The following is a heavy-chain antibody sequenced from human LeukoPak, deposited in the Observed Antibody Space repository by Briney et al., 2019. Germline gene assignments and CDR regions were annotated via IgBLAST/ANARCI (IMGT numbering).Heavy chain of an antibody. CDR3: ARVSVVANSADYLDY. J-gene: IGHJ4*02. CDR1: GFTVSSNY. CDR2: LYPGGST. D-gene: IGHD2-2*01. V-gene: IGHV3-53*01. Sequence: PGGSLRLSCAASGFTVSSNYMSWVRQAPGKGPEWLSVLYPGGSTYYLDSVKGRFTISRDNSKNTLYLQMNSLRVEDTAVYYCARVSVVANSADYLDYWGQGTLVTVSS.